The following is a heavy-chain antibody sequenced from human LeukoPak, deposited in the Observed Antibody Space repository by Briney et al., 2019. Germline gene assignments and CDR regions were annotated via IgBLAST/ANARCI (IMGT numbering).Heavy chain of an antibody. Sequence: ASVKVSCKAFGGTFSSYAISWVRQAPGQGLEWMGGIIPIFGTANYAQKFQGRVTITADESTSTAYMELSSLRSEDTAVYYCARDRVVVLSLYYYYGMDVWGQGTTVTVSS. J-gene: IGHJ6*02. D-gene: IGHD3-22*01. V-gene: IGHV1-69*13. CDR2: IIPIFGTA. CDR3: ARDRVVVLSLYYYYGMDV. CDR1: GGTFSSYA.